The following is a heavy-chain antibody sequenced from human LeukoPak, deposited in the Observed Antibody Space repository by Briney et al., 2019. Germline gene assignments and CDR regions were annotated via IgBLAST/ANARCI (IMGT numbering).Heavy chain of an antibody. D-gene: IGHD3-16*01. CDR2: IYPRDSDT. V-gene: IGHV5-51*01. CDR3: VRRGLGDY. Sequence: GGSLQISCVASGCSFTTYSIGWVRQLPGKGLEGMGIIYPRDSDTRYSPSFQGQVTISADKSISTAYLQWSSLKASDTAMYYCVRRGLGDYWGQGTLVTVSS. CDR1: GCSFTTYS. J-gene: IGHJ4*02.